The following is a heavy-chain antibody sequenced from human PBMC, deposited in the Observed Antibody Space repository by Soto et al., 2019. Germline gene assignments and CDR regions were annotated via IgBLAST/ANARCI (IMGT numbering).Heavy chain of an antibody. D-gene: IGHD3-10*01. V-gene: IGHV1-2*04. Sequence: GASVKVSCKASGYTFTGYYMHWVRQAPGQGLEWMGWINPNSGGTNYAQKFQGWVTMTRDTSISTAYMELSRLRSDDTAVYYCARSLWFGELFVPDYWGQGTLVTVSS. CDR2: INPNSGGT. CDR3: ARSLWFGELFVPDY. CDR1: GYTFTGYY. J-gene: IGHJ4*02.